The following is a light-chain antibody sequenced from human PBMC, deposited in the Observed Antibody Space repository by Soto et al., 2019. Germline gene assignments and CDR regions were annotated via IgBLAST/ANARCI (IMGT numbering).Light chain of an antibody. CDR1: QTVRTN. CDR2: NAS. V-gene: IGKV3-15*01. Sequence: EIVMTQSPAALSVSPGERATLSCKASQTVRTNLAWYQQKPGQAPRLLTYNASTRATGIPGRFSGSGSGTDFTLTISSLQSEDFAVYYCQQYDNWPPWTFGQGTKVENK. CDR3: QQYDNWPPWT. J-gene: IGKJ1*01.